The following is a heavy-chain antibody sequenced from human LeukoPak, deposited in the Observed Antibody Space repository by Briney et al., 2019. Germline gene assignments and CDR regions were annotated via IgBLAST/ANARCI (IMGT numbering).Heavy chain of an antibody. Sequence: GGSLRLSCAASGFTFDDYAMHWVRQAPGKGLEWVSLISGDGAGTYYADSVKGRFTISRDNSKNSLYQQMNSLRTEDTALYYCAKAGMGATLYYGMDVWGQGTTVTVSS. CDR1: GFTFDDYA. CDR3: AKAGMGATLYYGMDV. V-gene: IGHV3-43*02. J-gene: IGHJ6*02. CDR2: ISGDGAGT. D-gene: IGHD1-26*01.